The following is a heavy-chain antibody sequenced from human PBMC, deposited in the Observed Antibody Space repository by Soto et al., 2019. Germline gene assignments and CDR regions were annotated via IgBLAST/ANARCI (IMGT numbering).Heavy chain of an antibody. Sequence: QVQFVQSGAEVKEPGDSVKVSCRASGYIFTSNDITWVRQAPGQGLEWMGWIRVRNGDTHYAPKFRGRVPVTRDTSTSTAYMELRSLRSDDTAVYYCARESRTGVAGVIGPGDYWGQGTLVTVSS. J-gene: IGHJ4*02. CDR1: GYIFTSND. V-gene: IGHV1-18*01. CDR2: IRVRNGDT. CDR3: ARESRTGVAGVIGPGDY. D-gene: IGHD7-27*01.